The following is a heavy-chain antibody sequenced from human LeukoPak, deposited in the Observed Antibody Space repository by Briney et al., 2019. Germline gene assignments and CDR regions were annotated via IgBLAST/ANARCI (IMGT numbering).Heavy chain of an antibody. CDR3: ARIPYGSGSYYDAFDI. Sequence: GASVKVSCKASGGTFSSYTISWVRQAPGQGLEWMGRIIPILGIANYAQKFQGRVTITADKSTSTAYMELSSLRSEDTAVYYCARIPYGSGSYYDAFDIWGQGTMVTVSS. J-gene: IGHJ3*02. D-gene: IGHD3-10*01. CDR2: IIPILGIA. V-gene: IGHV1-69*02. CDR1: GGTFSSYT.